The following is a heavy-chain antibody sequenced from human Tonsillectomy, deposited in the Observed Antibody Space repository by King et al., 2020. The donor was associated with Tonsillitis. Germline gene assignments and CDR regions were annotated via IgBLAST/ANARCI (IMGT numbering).Heavy chain of an antibody. Sequence: VQLVESGAEVKKPGESLKISCKGSGYSFTSYWIGWVRQMPGKGLEWLGPINPGDSDTRYSQSFQGQVTISADKSISTAYLQWSSLKASDTAIFYCARLTQWELAGCDYWGQGALGTVSS. CDR2: INPGDSDT. J-gene: IGHJ4*02. CDR3: ARLTQWELAGCDY. CDR1: GYSFTSYW. V-gene: IGHV5-51*01. D-gene: IGHD1-26*01.